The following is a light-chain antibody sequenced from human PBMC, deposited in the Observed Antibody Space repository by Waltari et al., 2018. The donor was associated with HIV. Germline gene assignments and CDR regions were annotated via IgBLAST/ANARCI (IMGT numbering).Light chain of an antibody. CDR3: ASYTSSSTL. CDR2: EVT. J-gene: IGLJ2*01. V-gene: IGLV2-14*03. CDR1: SSDVGGYNF. Sequence: QSALTQPASVSGSPGQSITISCTVTSSDVGGYNFVSWFQQHPGKAPKLMIYEVTHRPSGVSNRFSGSKSGNTASLTISGLQADDEADYYCASYTSSSTLFGGGTKLTVL.